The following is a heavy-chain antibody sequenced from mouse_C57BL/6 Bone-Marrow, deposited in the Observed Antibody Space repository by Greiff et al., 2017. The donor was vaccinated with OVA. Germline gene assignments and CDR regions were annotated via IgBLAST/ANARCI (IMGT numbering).Heavy chain of an antibody. CDR2: IYPGSGNT. J-gene: IGHJ3*01. V-gene: IGHV1-66*01. CDR3: ARRDYGNRWFAY. D-gene: IGHD2-1*01. CDR1: GYSFTSYY. Sequence: VMLVESGPELVKPGASVKISCKASGYSFTSYYIHWVKQRPGQGLEWIGWIYPGSGNTKYNEKFKGKATLTADTSSSTAYMQLSSLTSEDSAVYYCARRDYGNRWFAYWGQGTLVTVSA.